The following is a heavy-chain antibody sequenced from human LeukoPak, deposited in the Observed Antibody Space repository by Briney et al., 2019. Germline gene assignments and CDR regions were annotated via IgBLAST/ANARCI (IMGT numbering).Heavy chain of an antibody. Sequence: GASVKASCKASGYTFTGHYMHWERQAPGQGLEWMGWINPNSGGTKYAQKFQGRVTLTRDTSISTAYMELSRLRRSDTAVYYCARRYDFWSGPPFDPWGQGTLVTVSS. J-gene: IGHJ5*02. CDR3: ARRYDFWSGPPFDP. V-gene: IGHV1-2*02. CDR1: GYTFTGHY. CDR2: INPNSGGT. D-gene: IGHD3-3*01.